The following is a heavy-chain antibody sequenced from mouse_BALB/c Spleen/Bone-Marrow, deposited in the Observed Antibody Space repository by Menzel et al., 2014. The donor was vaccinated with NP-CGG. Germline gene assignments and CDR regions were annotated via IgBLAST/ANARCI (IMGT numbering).Heavy chain of an antibody. J-gene: IGHJ2*01. CDR2: IRNKANGYTT. CDR3: ARDYLYYFDY. V-gene: IGHV7-3*02. Sequence: EVQLVESGGGLVQPGGFLRLSCGTSGFTFTDHYMSWVRQPPGKALEWLGFIRNKANGYTTEYSASVKGRFTISRDNSQSIVYLQMNTLRAEDSATYYCARDYLYYFDYWGQGTTLTVSS. D-gene: IGHD2-1*01. CDR1: GFTFTDHY.